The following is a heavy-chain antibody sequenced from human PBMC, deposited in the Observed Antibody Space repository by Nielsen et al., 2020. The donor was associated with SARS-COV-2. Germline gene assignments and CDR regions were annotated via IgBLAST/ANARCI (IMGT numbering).Heavy chain of an antibody. D-gene: IGHD1-26*01. J-gene: IGHJ6*02. CDR2: IWYDGSNK. CDR3: ARDPIVGATIRPYGMDV. V-gene: IGHV3-30*19. CDR1: GFTFSSYG. Sequence: GESLKISCAASGFTFSSYGMHWVRQAPGKGLEWVAVIWYDGSNKYYADSVKGRFTISRDNSKNTLYLQMNSLRAEDTAVYYCARDPIVGATIRPYGMDVWGQGTTVTVSS.